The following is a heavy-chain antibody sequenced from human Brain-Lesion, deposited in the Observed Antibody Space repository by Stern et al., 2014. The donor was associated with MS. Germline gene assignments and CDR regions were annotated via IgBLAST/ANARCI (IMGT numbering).Heavy chain of an antibody. CDR3: AKDKKDSSGWNLYFYGMDV. CDR2: IWIDGTKK. D-gene: IGHD6-19*01. CDR1: GFTFSSYG. V-gene: IGHV3-33*06. Sequence: DQLVESGGGVVQPGRSLRLSCAGSGFTFSSYGMYWVRQAPGKGLEWVAGIWIDGTKKNYIESVKGRFPISRDNSKNTLSLQMTSLRAEDTAVYYCAKDKKDSSGWNLYFYGMDVWGQGTTVIVSS. J-gene: IGHJ6*02.